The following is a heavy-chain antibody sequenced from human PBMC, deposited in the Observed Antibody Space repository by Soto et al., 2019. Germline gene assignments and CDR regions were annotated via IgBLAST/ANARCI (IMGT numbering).Heavy chain of an antibody. J-gene: IGHJ4*02. CDR2: ISGSGGST. Sequence: PGGSLRLSCAASGFTFGSYAMSWVRQAPGKGLEWVSAISGSGGSTYYADSVKGRFTISRDNSKNTLYLQMNSLRAEDTAVYYCAKDAPPYNDSSGYYYAHWGQGTLGTLSS. CDR1: GFTFGSYA. V-gene: IGHV3-23*01. CDR3: AKDAPPYNDSSGYYYAH. D-gene: IGHD3-22*01.